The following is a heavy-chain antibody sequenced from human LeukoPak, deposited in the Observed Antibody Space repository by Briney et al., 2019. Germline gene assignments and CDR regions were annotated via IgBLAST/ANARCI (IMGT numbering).Heavy chain of an antibody. CDR1: GGSISSYY. J-gene: IGHJ5*02. D-gene: IGHD2-2*01. Sequence: SQTLSLTCTVSGGSISSYYWSWIRQPPGKGLEWIGYIYTSGSTNYNPSLKSRVTMSVDTSKNQFSLKLSSVTAADTAVYYCARGGLYQLENWFDPWGQGTLVTVSS. CDR2: IYTSGST. V-gene: IGHV4-4*09. CDR3: ARGGLYQLENWFDP.